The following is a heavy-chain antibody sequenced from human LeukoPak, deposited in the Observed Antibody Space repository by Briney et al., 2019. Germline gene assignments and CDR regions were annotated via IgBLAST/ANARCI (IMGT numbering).Heavy chain of an antibody. D-gene: IGHD6-19*01. CDR3: ATVAVAGMGVFDY. J-gene: IGHJ4*02. CDR2: INPSIGTT. CDR1: GYTFTNYY. V-gene: IGHV1-46*01. Sequence: ASVKVSCKASGYTFTNYYIHWVRQAPGQGLEWMGIINPSIGTTSYAQKFQGRITMTRDTSTSTVYMELSSLRSEDTAVYYCATVAVAGMGVFDYWGQGTLVTVSS.